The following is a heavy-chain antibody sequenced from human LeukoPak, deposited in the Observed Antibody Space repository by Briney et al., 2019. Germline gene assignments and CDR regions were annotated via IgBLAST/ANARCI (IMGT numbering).Heavy chain of an antibody. CDR2: IRSKANSYAT. V-gene: IGHV3-73*01. D-gene: IGHD6-13*01. CDR3: TRLDAAGTGY. Sequence: GGSLKLSRAASGFTFSGSAMHWVRQASGKGLEWVGRIRSKANSYATAYAASVKGRFTISRDDSKNTAYLQMNSLKTEDTAVYYCTRLDAAGTGYWGQGTLVTVSS. J-gene: IGHJ4*02. CDR1: GFTFSGSA.